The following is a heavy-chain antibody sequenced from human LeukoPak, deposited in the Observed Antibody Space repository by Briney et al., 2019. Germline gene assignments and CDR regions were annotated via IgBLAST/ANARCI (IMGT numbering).Heavy chain of an antibody. Sequence: PGGSLRLSCAASGFTFSDYYMSWIRQAPGKGLEWVSYIRISSSYTNYADSVKGRFIISRDNAKNSLYPQMNSLRAEDTAVYYCARCGTPNNYYFYGMDVWGQGTTVTVSS. J-gene: IGHJ6*02. CDR3: ARCGTPNNYYFYGMDV. D-gene: IGHD1-26*01. CDR2: IRISSSYT. CDR1: GFTFSDYY. V-gene: IGHV3-11*03.